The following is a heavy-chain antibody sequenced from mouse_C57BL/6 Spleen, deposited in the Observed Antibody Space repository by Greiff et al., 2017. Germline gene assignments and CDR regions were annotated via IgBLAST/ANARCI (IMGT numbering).Heavy chain of an antibody. CDR1: GFTFSSYA. CDR3: ARDNYYGSSYTYWYFDV. V-gene: IGHV5-4*01. D-gene: IGHD1-1*01. Sequence: EVKVVESGGGLVKPGGSLKLSCAASGFTFSSYAMSWVRQTPEKRLEWVATISDGGSYTYYPDNVKGRFTISRDNAKNNLYLQMSHLKSEDTAMYYCARDNYYGSSYTYWYFDVWGTGTTVTVSS. J-gene: IGHJ1*03. CDR2: ISDGGSYT.